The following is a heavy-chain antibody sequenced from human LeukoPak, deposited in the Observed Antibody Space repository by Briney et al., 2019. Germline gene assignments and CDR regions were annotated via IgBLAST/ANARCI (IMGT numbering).Heavy chain of an antibody. CDR2: INPNSGGT. D-gene: IGHD2-15*01. CDR1: GYTFTSYY. CDR3: AREGQPQTAGSGWFDP. V-gene: IGHV1-2*04. Sequence: ASVKVSCKASGYTFTSYYMHWVRQAPGQGLEWMGWINPNSGGTNYAQKFQGWVTMTRDTSISTAYMELSRLRSDDTAVYYCAREGQPQTAGSGWFDPWGQGTLVTASS. J-gene: IGHJ5*02.